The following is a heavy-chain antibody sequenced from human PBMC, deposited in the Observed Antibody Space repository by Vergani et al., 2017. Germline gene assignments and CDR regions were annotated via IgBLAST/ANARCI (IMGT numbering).Heavy chain of an antibody. Sequence: EVQLVESGGELVQPGRPLRLSCVASGFTFTAHGLNWVRQAPGKGLEWVSGISGQNFRTHYADSVKGRFTISRDNSKNTLYLQMKSLRPEDTAVYYCAKEGGGYCSGGTCYPEYWGQGTLVIVSS. V-gene: IGHV3-23*04. CDR1: GFTFTAHG. CDR2: ISGQNFRT. D-gene: IGHD2-15*01. CDR3: AKEGGGYCSGGTCYPEY. J-gene: IGHJ4*02.